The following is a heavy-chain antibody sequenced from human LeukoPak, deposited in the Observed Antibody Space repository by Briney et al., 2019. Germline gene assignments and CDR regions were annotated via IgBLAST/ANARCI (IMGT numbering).Heavy chain of an antibody. D-gene: IGHD6-25*01. J-gene: IGHJ4*02. Sequence: SETLFLTCTVSGDSISRSTYYWAWIRQPPGKGLEWIGSVYYGRSPYFNPSLESRATISVDTSKNHFSLKMSSVTAADTAVYYCARSSGTGTFSYWGQGTLVTVSS. V-gene: IGHV4-39*02. CDR2: VYYGRSP. CDR3: ARSSGTGTFSY. CDR1: GDSISRSTYY.